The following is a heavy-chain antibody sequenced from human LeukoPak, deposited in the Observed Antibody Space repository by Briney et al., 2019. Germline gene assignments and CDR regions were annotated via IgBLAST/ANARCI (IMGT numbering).Heavy chain of an antibody. J-gene: IGHJ4*02. CDR1: GFTFSNYG. D-gene: IGHD4-17*01. Sequence: GGSLRLSCATSGFTFSNYGMSWVRQAPGKGLEWVSAISGSGARTCYADSVKGRFITSRDNSKNTLYLQMNSLRAEDTAVYYCGKRDSGDYSSVDIVYWGQGTLVTVSS. CDR3: GKRDSGDYSSVDIVY. CDR2: ISGSGART. V-gene: IGHV3-23*01.